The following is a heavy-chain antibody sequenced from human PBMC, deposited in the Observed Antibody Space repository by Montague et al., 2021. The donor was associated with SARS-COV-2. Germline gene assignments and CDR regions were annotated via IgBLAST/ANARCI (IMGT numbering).Heavy chain of an antibody. CDR1: GFSFSSYA. CDR3: AKSPYYDILDWFDP. J-gene: IGHJ5*02. Sequence: SLRLSCAASGFSFSSYAMSWVRRAPGKGLEWVSAISGSGGATYYADSVKGRFTISRDSSKKTMFLQMNRLTPEDTAVYYCAKSPYYDILDWFDPWGQGTLVTVSS. D-gene: IGHD3-9*01. V-gene: IGHV3-23*01. CDR2: ISGSGGAT.